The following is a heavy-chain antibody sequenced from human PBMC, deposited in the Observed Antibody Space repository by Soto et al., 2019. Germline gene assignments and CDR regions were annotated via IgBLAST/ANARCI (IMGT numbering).Heavy chain of an antibody. V-gene: IGHV1-18*01. CDR1: GYTFTSYG. CDR2: ISAYNGNT. J-gene: IGHJ4*02. CDR3: ARLWNSPSSPDRNLYFDY. Sequence: ASVKVSCKASGYTFTSYGISWVRQAPGQGLEWMGWISAYNGNTNYAQKLQGRVTMTTDTSTSTAYMELRSLRSDDTAVYYCARLWNSPSSPDRNLYFDYWGQGTLVTVSS. D-gene: IGHD1-1*01.